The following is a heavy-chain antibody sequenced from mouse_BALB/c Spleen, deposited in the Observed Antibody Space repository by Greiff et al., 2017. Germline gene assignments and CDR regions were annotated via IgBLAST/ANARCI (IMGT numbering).Heavy chain of an antibody. V-gene: IGHV1-9*01. D-gene: IGHD1-1*01. CDR1: GYTFSSYW. Sequence: VQLQQSGAELMKPGASVKISCKATGYTFSSYWIEWVKQRPGHGLEWIGEILPGSGSTNYNEKFKGKATFTADTSSNTAYMQLSSLTSEDSAVYYCAKSSNYYGSSYDYWGQGTTLTVSS. CDR2: ILPGSGST. J-gene: IGHJ2*01. CDR3: AKSSNYYGSSYDY.